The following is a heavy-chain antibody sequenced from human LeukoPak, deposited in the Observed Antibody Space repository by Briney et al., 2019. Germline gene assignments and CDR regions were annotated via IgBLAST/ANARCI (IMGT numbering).Heavy chain of an antibody. CDR3: ATDRGWFFDN. J-gene: IGHJ4*02. V-gene: IGHV3-30*03. D-gene: IGHD6-19*01. CDR2: ISHEGIEK. Sequence: QSGGSLRLSCAASGFTFSSSGMHWVRQAPGTGLEWVAFISHEGIEKYYADSVKGRFTISRDNSKNTLYLRMNSLRDEDTAVFYCATDRGWFFDNWGQGTLVTVAS. CDR1: GFTFSSSG.